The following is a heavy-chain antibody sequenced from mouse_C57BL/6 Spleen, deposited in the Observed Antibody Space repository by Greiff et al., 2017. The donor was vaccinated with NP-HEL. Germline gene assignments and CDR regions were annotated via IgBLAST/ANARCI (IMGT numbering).Heavy chain of an antibody. CDR1: GFTFSSYG. CDR2: ISSGGSYT. CDR3: ARQGITTVVAPFDY. Sequence: EVKLVESGGDLVKPGGSLKLSCAASGFTFSSYGMSWVRQTPDKRLEWVATISSGGSYTYYPDSVKGRFTISRENAKNTLYLQMSSLKSEDTAMYYCARQGITTVVAPFDYWGQGTTLTVSS. D-gene: IGHD1-1*01. J-gene: IGHJ2*01. V-gene: IGHV5-6*01.